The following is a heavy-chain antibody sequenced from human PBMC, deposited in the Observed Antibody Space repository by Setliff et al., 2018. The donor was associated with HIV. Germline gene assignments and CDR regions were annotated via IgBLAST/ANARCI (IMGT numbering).Heavy chain of an antibody. V-gene: IGHV7-4-1*02. Sequence: GASVKVSCKASGGTFSSYAISWVRQAPGQGLEWMGGINTNSGSPTYAQAFTGRFLFSVDTVVATAYLQINNLKTEDTAVYYCARALYGAYGGDLNWLDPWGQGTRVTASS. J-gene: IGHJ5*02. CDR1: GGTFSSYA. CDR3: ARALYGAYGGDLNWLDP. D-gene: IGHD4-17*01. CDR2: INTNSGSP.